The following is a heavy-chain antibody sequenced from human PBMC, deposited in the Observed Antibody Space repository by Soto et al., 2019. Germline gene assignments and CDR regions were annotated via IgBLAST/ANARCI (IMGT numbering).Heavy chain of an antibody. J-gene: IGHJ6*02. CDR1: GFTFSDYS. CDR2: ISNGGSYT. D-gene: IGHD6-19*01. CDR3: ARGNRMLAVVTNYYYYGLDV. Sequence: PGGSLRLSCAASGFTFSDYSMTWIRQAPGKGLEWVSYISNGGSYTNYADSVRGRFTISRDNAKNSLFLQMSSLRGEDTAVYYCARGNRMLAVVTNYYYYGLDVWGQGTTVTVSS. V-gene: IGHV3-11*05.